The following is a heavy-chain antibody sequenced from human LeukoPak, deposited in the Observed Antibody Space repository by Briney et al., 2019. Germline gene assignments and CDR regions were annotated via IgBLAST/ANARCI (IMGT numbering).Heavy chain of an antibody. CDR2: IRGSGGGT. D-gene: IGHD6-19*01. CDR1: GFTFSSYA. V-gene: IGHV3-23*01. J-gene: IGHJ4*02. CDR3: AKAGIGVVGCFDY. Sequence: GGSLRLSCAASGFTFSSYAMSWVRQAPGKGLEWVSTIRGSGGGTYYADSVKGRFTISRDNSKDTLYLQMNSLRDEDTALYYCAKAGIGVVGCFDYWGQGTLVTVSS.